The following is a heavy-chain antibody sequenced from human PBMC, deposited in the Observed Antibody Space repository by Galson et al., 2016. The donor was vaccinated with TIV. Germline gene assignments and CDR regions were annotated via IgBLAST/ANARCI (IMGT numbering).Heavy chain of an antibody. CDR2: VNADNGYT. D-gene: IGHD2-21*01. CDR3: ARPPYCGGACFKYDS. CDR1: GYTFSIYP. J-gene: IGHJ4*02. Sequence: SVKVSCKASGYTFSIYPIHWVRQAPGQRLEWMGWVNADNGYTKYSRRFQGRVTINRDTYASTAYMELRGLRSEDTAVYYCARPPYCGGACFKYDSWGQGTLVTVSS. V-gene: IGHV1-3*01.